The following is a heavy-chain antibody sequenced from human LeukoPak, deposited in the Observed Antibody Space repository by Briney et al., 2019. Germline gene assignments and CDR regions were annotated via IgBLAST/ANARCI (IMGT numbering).Heavy chain of an antibody. CDR1: GFTFSSYA. V-gene: IGHV3-23*01. D-gene: IGHD5-18*01. J-gene: IGHJ4*02. Sequence: QPGGSLLLSCAASGFTFSSYAMSWVRQAPGKGLGWVSAISGSGGSTYYADSVKGRFTISRDNSKNTLYLQMNSLRAEDTAVYYCAEGKQLWPYDYWGQGTLVTVSS. CDR2: ISGSGGST. CDR3: AEGKQLWPYDY.